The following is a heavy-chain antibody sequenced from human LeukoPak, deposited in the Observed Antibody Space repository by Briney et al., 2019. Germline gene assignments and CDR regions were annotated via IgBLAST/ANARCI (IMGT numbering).Heavy chain of an antibody. J-gene: IGHJ4*02. CDR1: GGSISSGGYY. CDR3: ARAGMTTVSGGY. D-gene: IGHD4-11*01. V-gene: IGHV4-30-2*01. Sequence: PSETLSLTCTVSGGSISSGGYYWSWIRQPPGKGLEWIGYIYHGGSTHYNPSLKSRVTISVDRSKNQFSLKLSSVTAADTAVYYCARAGMTTVSGGYWGQGTLVTVSS. CDR2: IYHGGST.